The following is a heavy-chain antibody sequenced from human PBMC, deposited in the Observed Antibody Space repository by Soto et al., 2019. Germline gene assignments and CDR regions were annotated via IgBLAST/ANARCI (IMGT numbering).Heavy chain of an antibody. D-gene: IGHD1-7*01. CDR1: GFSFSSDS. CDR3: ARDPPTGTTLDWADS. V-gene: IGHV3-21*01. J-gene: IGHJ4*02. Sequence: WGSRRLSCAACGFSFSSDSSGGVRQAPGKGLEWVSSISSSGSFMNYADSVKGRFTISRDNAKNSLYLQMSGLKDEDTAVYYCARDPPTGTTLDWADSWGQGT. CDR2: ISSSGSFM.